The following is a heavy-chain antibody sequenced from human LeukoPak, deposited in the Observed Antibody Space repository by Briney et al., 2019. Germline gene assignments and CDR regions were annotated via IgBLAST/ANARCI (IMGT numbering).Heavy chain of an antibody. D-gene: IGHD2-21*02. CDR3: AIVRALTAD. J-gene: IGHJ4*02. Sequence: HGGSLRLSCAASGFTFSMYWMHWVRQAPGKGLCWVSRIDEDGGTPTYADSVWGRFTISRDNAKNTVYLQMNTLRAEDTALYYWAIVRALTADWGQGTLVTVSS. CDR2: IDEDGGTP. CDR1: GFTFSMYW. V-gene: IGHV3-74*01.